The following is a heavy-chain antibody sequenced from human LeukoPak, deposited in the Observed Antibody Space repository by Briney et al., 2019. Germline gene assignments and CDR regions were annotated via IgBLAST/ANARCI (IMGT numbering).Heavy chain of an antibody. Sequence: QPGGSLKLPCAASGFTFSASAMHWVRQASGKGLEWVGRIRNKANGYETAYAASVKGRFIISRDDSKNTAYLQMNSLKTEDTAVYYCTRLGYCTNGVCYFDYWGQGILVTVSS. V-gene: IGHV3-73*01. J-gene: IGHJ4*02. CDR2: IRNKANGYET. CDR1: GFTFSASA. CDR3: TRLGYCTNGVCYFDY. D-gene: IGHD2-8*01.